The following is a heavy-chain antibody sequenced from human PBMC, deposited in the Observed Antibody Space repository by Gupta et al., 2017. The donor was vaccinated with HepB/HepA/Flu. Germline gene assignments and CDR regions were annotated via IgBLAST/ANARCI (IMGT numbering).Heavy chain of an antibody. J-gene: IGHJ4*01. D-gene: IGHD1-1*01. Sequence: EVQLVESGGDLVQPGGSLRLSCEASGFPFSSYEMNWVRQAPGKGLEWVSYISSGGNSIYYADSVKGRFTIARDNASNSLYLEINSLRVEDTAVYYCVSQSTTQPVGLRSFDIWGQGTLVTVSS. CDR1: GFPFSSYE. CDR3: VSQSTTQPVGLRSFDI. CDR2: ISSGGNSI. V-gene: IGHV3-48*03.